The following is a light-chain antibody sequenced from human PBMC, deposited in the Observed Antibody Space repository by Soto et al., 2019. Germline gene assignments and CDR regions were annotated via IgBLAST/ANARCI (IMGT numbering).Light chain of an antibody. CDR2: KAS. CDR3: QQYNSYPLT. V-gene: IGKV1-5*03. J-gene: IGKJ4*01. CDR1: QSISSW. Sequence: DIPMTQSPSTLYASVGDRVTITCRASQSISSWFAWYQQKPGKAPKLLIYKASSLESGVPSRFRGSGSGTEFTLTISSQQPDDFATYYGQQYNSYPLTFGGGTKVEIK.